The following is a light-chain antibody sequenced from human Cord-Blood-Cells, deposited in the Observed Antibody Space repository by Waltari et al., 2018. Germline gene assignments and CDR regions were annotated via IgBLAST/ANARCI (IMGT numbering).Light chain of an antibody. Sequence: QSALTQPVSVSGSPGQSITISCTGTSSDVGGYNYVSWYQQHPGKAPKLMIADVSKRPSGFSNRFSGSKSGNTASLTISGLQAEDEADYYCSSYTSSSTWVFGGGTKLTVL. J-gene: IGLJ3*02. V-gene: IGLV2-14*01. CDR2: DVS. CDR1: SSDVGGYNY. CDR3: SSYTSSSTWV.